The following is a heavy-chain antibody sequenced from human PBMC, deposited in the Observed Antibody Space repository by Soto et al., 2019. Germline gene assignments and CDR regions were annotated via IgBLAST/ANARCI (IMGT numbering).Heavy chain of an antibody. V-gene: IGHV1-69*08. J-gene: IGHJ4*02. CDR2: IIPALNTV. D-gene: IGHD3-10*01. Sequence: QVQLVQSGAEVKKPGSSVKVSCKASGGTFSSYTFTWVRQAPGQGLEWMGRIIPALNTVNYAQNFQGRLTITAAMTTSTAYLELSSLRSEDTAVYYCARSNYYYDSRNYYNSFDFWGQGTLVTVSS. CDR3: ARSNYYYDSRNYYNSFDF. CDR1: GGTFSSYT.